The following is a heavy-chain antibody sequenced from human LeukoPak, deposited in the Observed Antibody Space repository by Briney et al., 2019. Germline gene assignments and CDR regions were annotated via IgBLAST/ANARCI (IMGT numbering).Heavy chain of an antibody. Sequence: ASVTVSCKASGYTFTGYYMHWVRQAPGQGLEWMGWINPNSGGTNYAQKFQGRVTMTRDTSISTAYMDLSRLRSDATAVYYCARETQTRTYDAFDIWGQGTMVTVSS. CDR1: GYTFTGYY. V-gene: IGHV1-2*02. D-gene: IGHD1-1*01. J-gene: IGHJ3*02. CDR3: ARETQTRTYDAFDI. CDR2: INPNSGGT.